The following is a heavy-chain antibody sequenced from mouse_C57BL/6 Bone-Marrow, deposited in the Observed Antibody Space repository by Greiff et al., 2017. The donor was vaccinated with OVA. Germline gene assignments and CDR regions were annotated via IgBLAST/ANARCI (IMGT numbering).Heavy chain of an antibody. CDR2: ISSGGDYI. D-gene: IGHD2-3*01. V-gene: IGHV5-9-1*02. Sequence: EVKVVESGEGLVKPGGSLQLSCAASGFTFRSYAMSWVRQTPAKRLEWVAYISSGGDYIYYADPVKGRFTISRDNARNTLYLQMSSLKSEDTSMYYCTREGDGYPAWFAYWGQGTLVTVSA. CDR1: GFTFRSYA. J-gene: IGHJ3*01. CDR3: TREGDGYPAWFAY.